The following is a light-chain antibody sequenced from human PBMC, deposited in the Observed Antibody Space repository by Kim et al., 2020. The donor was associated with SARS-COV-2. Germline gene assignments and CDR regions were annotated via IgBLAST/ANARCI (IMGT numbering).Light chain of an antibody. V-gene: IGKV1-5*03. CDR1: QTITTL. CDR2: KAS. CDR3: QHYNGYSLT. Sequence: ASVEDRVTTTCRASQTITTLLAWYQQKPGKAPKLLIYKASTLDSGVPSRFSGSGSGTEFTLTISSLQPDDLATYYCQHYNGYSLTFGGGTKVDIK. J-gene: IGKJ4*01.